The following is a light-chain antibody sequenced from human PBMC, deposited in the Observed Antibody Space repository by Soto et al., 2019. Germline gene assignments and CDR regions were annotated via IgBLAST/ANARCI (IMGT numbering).Light chain of an antibody. CDR1: SSDVGGYNY. CDR2: DVS. Sequence: QSVLTRPASVSGSPGQSITISCPGNSSDVGGYNYVSWYQQHPGKAPKLMIYDVSNRPSGVSNRFSGSKSGNTASLTISGLQAEDEADYYCSSYTSSSTPYVFGTGTKVTVL. CDR3: SSYTSSSTPYV. V-gene: IGLV2-14*01. J-gene: IGLJ1*01.